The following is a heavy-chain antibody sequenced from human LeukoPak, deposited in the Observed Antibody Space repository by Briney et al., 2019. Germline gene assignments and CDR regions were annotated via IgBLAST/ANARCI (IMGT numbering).Heavy chain of an antibody. J-gene: IGHJ4*02. D-gene: IGHD4-17*01. CDR1: GFTFSSYG. V-gene: IGHV3-33*01. CDR2: IWYDGSNK. CDR3: ARSPTVTRAFDY. Sequence: PGGPLRLSCAASGFTFSSYGMHWVRQAPGKGLEWVAVIWYDGSNKYYADSVKGRFTISRDNSKNTLYLQMNSLRAEDTAVYYCARSPTVTRAFDYWGQGTLVTVSS.